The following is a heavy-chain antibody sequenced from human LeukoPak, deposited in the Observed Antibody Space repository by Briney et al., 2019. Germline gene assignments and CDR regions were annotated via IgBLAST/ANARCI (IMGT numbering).Heavy chain of an antibody. CDR2: IYSSGST. J-gene: IGHJ4*02. CDR1: GGSITNYY. D-gene: IGHD1-26*01. Sequence: SETLSLTCTVSGGSITNYYWSWIRQPPGKGLEWIGHIYSSGSTTYSPSLTSQVTMSVDTSKNQFSLKLTSVTAADTAVYYCARHRSDGTYPLDYWGQGALVTVSS. V-gene: IGHV4-59*08. CDR3: ARHRSDGTYPLDY.